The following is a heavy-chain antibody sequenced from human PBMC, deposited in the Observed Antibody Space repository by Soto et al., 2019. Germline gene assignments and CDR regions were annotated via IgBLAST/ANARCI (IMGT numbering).Heavy chain of an antibody. Sequence: PGGSLRLSCAASGFIINTYTMNWVRQAPGKGLEWVSSISSSNTYIYYADSVKGRFTISRDNAQNSLYLQMNSLRAEDTAVYYCASRHGDFVDGWFEPWGLGTLVTVSS. V-gene: IGHV3-21*01. CDR3: ASRHGDFVDGWFEP. CDR1: GFIINTYT. CDR2: ISSSNTYI. D-gene: IGHD4-17*01. J-gene: IGHJ5*02.